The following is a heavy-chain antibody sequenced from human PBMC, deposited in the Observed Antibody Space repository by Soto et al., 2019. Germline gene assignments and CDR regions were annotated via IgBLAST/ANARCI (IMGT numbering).Heavy chain of an antibody. V-gene: IGHV4-38-2*01. J-gene: IGHJ4*02. Sequence: SETLSLTCAVSGHSISSGFYYWGWVRQPPGKGLEWIGEINHSGSTNYNPSLKSRVTIPVDTSKNQFSLKLSSVTAADTAVYYCARGQVAGVVVLAATPPSDYWGQGTLVTVSS. D-gene: IGHD2-15*01. CDR3: ARGQVAGVVVLAATPPSDY. CDR2: INHSGST. CDR1: GHSISSGFYY.